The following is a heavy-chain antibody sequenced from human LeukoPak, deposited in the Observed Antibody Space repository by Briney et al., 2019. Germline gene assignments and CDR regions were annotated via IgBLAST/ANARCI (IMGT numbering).Heavy chain of an antibody. J-gene: IGHJ5*02. D-gene: IGHD6-19*01. Sequence: MASETLSLTCTVSGGSISSYYWSWIRQPAGKGLEWIGYIYYSGSTNYNPSLKSRVTISVDTSKNQFSLKLSSVTAADTAVYYCARELYSSATNWFDPWGQGTLVTVSS. V-gene: IGHV4-59*01. CDR1: GGSISSYY. CDR3: ARELYSSATNWFDP. CDR2: IYYSGST.